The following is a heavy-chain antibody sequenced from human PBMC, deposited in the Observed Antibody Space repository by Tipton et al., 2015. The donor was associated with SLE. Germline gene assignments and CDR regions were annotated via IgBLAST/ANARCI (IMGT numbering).Heavy chain of an antibody. CDR2: INHSGST. D-gene: IGHD6-6*01. Sequence: LVQPSETLSLTCAVYGGSFSGYYWSWIRQPPGKGLEWIGEINHSGSTNYNPSLKSRVTISVDTSKNQFSLNLSSVTAADTAVYYCAREARLSSSNAFDIWGQGTMVTVSS. V-gene: IGHV4-34*01. CDR3: AREARLSSSNAFDI. CDR1: GGSFSGYY. J-gene: IGHJ3*02.